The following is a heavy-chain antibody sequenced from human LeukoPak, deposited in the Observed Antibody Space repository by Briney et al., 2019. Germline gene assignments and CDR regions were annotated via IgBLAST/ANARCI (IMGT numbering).Heavy chain of an antibody. CDR2: MNPNSGNT. V-gene: IGHV1-8*02. CDR1: GYTFTNYA. Sequence: ASVKVSCKASGYTFTNYAFSWVRQATGQGLEWMGWMNPNSGNTGYAQKFQGRVTMTRNTSISTAYMELSSLRSEDTAVYYCARGGYYYGSGSYYNWGQGTLVTVSS. D-gene: IGHD3-10*01. J-gene: IGHJ4*02. CDR3: ARGGYYYGSGSYYN.